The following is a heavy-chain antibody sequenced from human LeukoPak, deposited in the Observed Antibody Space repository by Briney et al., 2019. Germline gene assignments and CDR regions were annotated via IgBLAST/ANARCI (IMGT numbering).Heavy chain of an antibody. V-gene: IGHV4-31*03. J-gene: IGHJ4*02. CDR2: IYSSGSS. CDR3: ARGFGSGTYYYDS. Sequence: PSETLSLTCTVSGGSISSGGYYWSWIRQHPGKGLEWVGFIYSSGSSYYNPSLKSRVTISVDTSKNQFSLELSSVTAADTAVYYCARGFGSGTYYYDSWGQGTVVTVSS. D-gene: IGHD3-10*01. CDR1: GGSISSGGYY.